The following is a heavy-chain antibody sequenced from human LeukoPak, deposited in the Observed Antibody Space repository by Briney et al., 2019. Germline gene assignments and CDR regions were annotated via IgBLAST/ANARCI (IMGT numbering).Heavy chain of an antibody. CDR2: ISGSGGST. J-gene: IGHJ4*02. V-gene: IGHV3-23*01. D-gene: IGHD3-22*01. CDR1: GFTFSSYG. CDR3: AKVLTMIIDY. Sequence: GGSLRLSCAASGFTFSSYGMHWVRQAPGKGLEWVSAISGSGGSTYYADSVKGRFTISRDNSKNTLYLQMNSLRAEDTAVYYCAKVLTMIIDYWGQGTLVTVSS.